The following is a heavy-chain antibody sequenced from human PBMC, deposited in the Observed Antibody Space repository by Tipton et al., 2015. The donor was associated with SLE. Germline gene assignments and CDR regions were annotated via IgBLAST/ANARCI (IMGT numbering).Heavy chain of an antibody. CDR1: GFTFSSYA. J-gene: IGHJ4*02. Sequence: SLRLSCAASGFTFSSYAMHWVRQAPGKWLEWVAVISYDGNDKYYADSAKGRFTISRDNSKNMLYLQMNSLRAEDTAVYYCARDTPHFYWGQGTLVTVSS. CDR2: ISYDGNDK. CDR3: ARDTPHFY. V-gene: IGHV3-30*04.